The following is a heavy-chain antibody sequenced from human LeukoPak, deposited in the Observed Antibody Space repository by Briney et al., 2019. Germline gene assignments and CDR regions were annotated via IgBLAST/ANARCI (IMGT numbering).Heavy chain of an antibody. J-gene: IGHJ5*02. D-gene: IGHD2-15*01. Sequence: SETLSLTCTVSGGPISSYYWSWIRQPPGKGLEWIGYIYYSGSTNYNPSLKSRVTISVDTSKNQFSLKLSSVTAADTAVYYCAVVVVAAAGNWFDPWGQGTLVTVSS. V-gene: IGHV4-59*01. CDR2: IYYSGST. CDR1: GGPISSYY. CDR3: AVVVVAAAGNWFDP.